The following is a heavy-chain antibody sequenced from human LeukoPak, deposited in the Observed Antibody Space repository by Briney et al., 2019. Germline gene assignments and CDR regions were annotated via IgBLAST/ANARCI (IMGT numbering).Heavy chain of an antibody. CDR3: ARHSGHIYSGYDNYFDY. V-gene: IGHV4-61*03. CDR1: GFSVSSVSKY. CDR2: TYCSGTT. D-gene: IGHD5-12*01. Sequence: ESLRLSCAASGFSVSSVSKYWVRQAPAQGLELVWVAFTYCSGTTNYRPSPKSRVTTSVDTSKNHFSLNLSSVTAADTAVYYCARHSGHIYSGYDNYFDYWGQGTLVTVSS. J-gene: IGHJ4*02.